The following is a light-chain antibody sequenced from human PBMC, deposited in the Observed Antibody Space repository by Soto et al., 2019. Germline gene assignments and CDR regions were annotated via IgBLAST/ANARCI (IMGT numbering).Light chain of an antibody. Sequence: QSALTQPPSASGSPGQSVTISCSGTSSDVGGYNYVSWYQQYPGKAPRLMIYEVSKRPSGVPDRFSGSKSGNTASLTVSGFPVEDEADYYCSSYAGSNNLVFGGGTKLTVL. CDR2: EVS. CDR3: SSYAGSNNLV. J-gene: IGLJ2*01. V-gene: IGLV2-8*01. CDR1: SSDVGGYNY.